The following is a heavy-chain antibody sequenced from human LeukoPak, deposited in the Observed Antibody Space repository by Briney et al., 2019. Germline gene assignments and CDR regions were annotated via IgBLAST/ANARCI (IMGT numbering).Heavy chain of an antibody. CDR1: GFSFSSYG. V-gene: IGHV3-30*18. J-gene: IGHJ6*02. CDR3: AKDGPFPRTYCSSTSCPHGMDV. Sequence: PGGSLRLSCAASGFSFSSYGMHWVRQAPGKGLEWAAVISYDGSNKYYADSVKGRFTISRDNSKNTLYLQMNSLRAEDTAVYYCAKDGPFPRTYCSSTSCPHGMDVWGQGTTVTVSS. CDR2: ISYDGSNK. D-gene: IGHD2-2*01.